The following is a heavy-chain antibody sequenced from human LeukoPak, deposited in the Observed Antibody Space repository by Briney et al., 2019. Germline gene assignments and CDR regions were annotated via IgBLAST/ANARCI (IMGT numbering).Heavy chain of an antibody. CDR3: ARGDVLRFLEWSPYSGDYYYYMDV. CDR2: IIPIFGTA. V-gene: IGHV1-69*05. J-gene: IGHJ6*03. Sequence: SVKVSCKASGGTFSSYAISWVRQAPGQGLEWMGRIIPIFGTANYAQKFQGRVTITTDESTSTAYTELSSLRSEDTAVYYCARGDVLRFLEWSPYSGDYYYYMDVWGKGTTVTVSS. D-gene: IGHD3-3*01. CDR1: GGTFSSYA.